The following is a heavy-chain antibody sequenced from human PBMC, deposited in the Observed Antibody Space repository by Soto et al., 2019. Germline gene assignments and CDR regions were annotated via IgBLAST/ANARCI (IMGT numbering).Heavy chain of an antibody. CDR3: ARAPSGYSGYDSSYYFDY. CDR2: INPSGGST. D-gene: IGHD5-12*01. V-gene: IGHV1-46*01. CDR1: GYTFTSYY. J-gene: IGHJ4*02. Sequence: ASVKVSCKASGYTFTSYYMHWVRQAPGQGLEWMGIINPSGGSTSYAQKFQGRVTMTRDTSTSTVYMELSSLRSEDTAVYYCARAPSGYSGYDSSYYFDYWGQGTLVTAPQ.